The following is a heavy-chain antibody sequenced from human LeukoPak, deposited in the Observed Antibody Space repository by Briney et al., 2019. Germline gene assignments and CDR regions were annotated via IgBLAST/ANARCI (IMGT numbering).Heavy chain of an antibody. V-gene: IGHV1-2*02. Sequence: ASVKVSCKASGYTFTGNYMHWVRQAPGQGLEWMGWINPNSGGTNYAQKLQGRVTMTTDTSTSTAYMELRSLRSDDTAVYYCARDLGQTMATYYWGQGPLVTVSS. CDR1: GYTFTGNY. CDR2: INPNSGGT. J-gene: IGHJ4*02. CDR3: ARDLGQTMATYY. D-gene: IGHD3-10*01.